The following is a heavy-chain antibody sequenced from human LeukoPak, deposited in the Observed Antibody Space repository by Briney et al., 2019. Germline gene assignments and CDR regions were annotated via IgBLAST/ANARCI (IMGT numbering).Heavy chain of an antibody. CDR3: AAGLWFGDRAFDY. J-gene: IGHJ4*02. D-gene: IGHD3-10*01. Sequence: LETLSLTCAVSGYSISSGYYWGWIRQPPGKGLEWIGSIYHSGSTYYNPSLKSRVTISVDTSKNQFSLKLSSVTAADTAVYYCAAGLWFGDRAFDYWGQGTLVTVSS. CDR1: GYSISSGYY. CDR2: IYHSGST. V-gene: IGHV4-38-2*01.